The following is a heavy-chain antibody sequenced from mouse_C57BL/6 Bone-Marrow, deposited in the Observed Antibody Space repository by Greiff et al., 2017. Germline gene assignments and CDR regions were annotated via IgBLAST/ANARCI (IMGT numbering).Heavy chain of an antibody. Sequence: EVKLQQSGAELVRPGASVKLSCTASGFNIKDDYMHWVKQRPEQGLEWIGWIDPENGDTEYASKFQGKATITADKSSNTAYLQLSSLTSEDTAVYYCTNPVVADFDYWGQGTTLTVSS. CDR2: IDPENGDT. J-gene: IGHJ2*01. CDR3: TNPVVADFDY. CDR1: GFNIKDDY. V-gene: IGHV14-4*01. D-gene: IGHD1-1*01.